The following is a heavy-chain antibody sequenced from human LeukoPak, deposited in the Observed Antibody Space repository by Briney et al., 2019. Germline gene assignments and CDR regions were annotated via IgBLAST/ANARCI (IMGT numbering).Heavy chain of an antibody. V-gene: IGHV3-23*01. J-gene: IGHJ6*02. D-gene: IGHD2-2*01. CDR3: ATPLGASAPPYYYYGMDV. CDR2: ISGSGGST. CDR1: GFTFSSYA. Sequence: GGSLRLSCAASGFTFSSYAMSWVRQAPGKGLEWVSAISGSGGSTYYADSVKGRFTISRDNSRNTLYLQMNSLRAEDTAVYYCATPLGASAPPYYYYGMDVLGQGTTVTVSS.